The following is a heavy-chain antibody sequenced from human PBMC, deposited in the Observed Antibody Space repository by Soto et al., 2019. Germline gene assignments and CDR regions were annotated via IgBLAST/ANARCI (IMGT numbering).Heavy chain of an antibody. D-gene: IGHD3-3*01. CDR2: IYYSGRT. J-gene: IGHJ6*02. Sequence: ASETLSLTCTVSGGSISSYYWSWIRQHPGKGLEWIGYIYYSGRTNYNPSLKSRVTISVDTSKNQFSLKLSSVTAADTAVYYCARGARITIFGVVIQSSSYGMDVCGQGTTVTVSS. CDR3: ARGARITIFGVVIQSSSYGMDV. V-gene: IGHV4-59*01. CDR1: GGSISSYY.